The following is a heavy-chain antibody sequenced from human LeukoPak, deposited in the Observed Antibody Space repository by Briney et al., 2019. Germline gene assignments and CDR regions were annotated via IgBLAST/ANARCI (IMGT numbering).Heavy chain of an antibody. V-gene: IGHV4-38-2*02. CDR3: ARGPAGGSYVYFDY. CDR2: IYHSGST. D-gene: IGHD1-26*01. J-gene: IGHJ4*02. Sequence: SETLSLTCTVSGYSISSGYYWGWIRQPPGKGLEWIGSIYHSGSTYYNPSLKSRVTISVDTSKNQFSLKLSSVTAADTAVYYCARGPAGGSYVYFDYWGQGTLVTVSS. CDR1: GYSISSGYY.